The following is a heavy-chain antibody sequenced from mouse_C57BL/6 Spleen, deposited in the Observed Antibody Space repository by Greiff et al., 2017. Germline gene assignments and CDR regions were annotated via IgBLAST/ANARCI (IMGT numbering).Heavy chain of an antibody. Sequence: EVQPQESGPGLVKPSQSLSLTCSVTGYSITSGYYWNWIRQFPGNKLEWMGYISYDGSNNYNPSLKNRISITRDTSKNQFFLKLNSVTTEDTATYYCARGYSNYADWYFDVWGTGTTVTGSS. CDR3: ARGYSNYADWYFDV. V-gene: IGHV3-6*01. CDR2: ISYDGSN. J-gene: IGHJ1*03. CDR1: GYSITSGYY. D-gene: IGHD2-5*01.